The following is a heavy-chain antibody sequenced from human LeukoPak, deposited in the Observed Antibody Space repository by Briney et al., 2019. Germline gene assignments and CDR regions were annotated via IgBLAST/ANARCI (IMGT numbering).Heavy chain of an antibody. CDR1: GFTFSSYT. CDR3: AKLAKYFYGSETYYFFEH. J-gene: IGHJ4*02. D-gene: IGHD3-10*01. CDR2: ISSSATFM. V-gene: IGHV3-21*01. Sequence: GGSLRLSCAASGFTFSSYTMNWVRQAPGKGLEWVSSISSSATFMYHADSVNGRFTISRDNAKNSLYLQMNSLRVEDTAVYYCAKLAKYFYGSETYYFFEHWGQGTPVTASS.